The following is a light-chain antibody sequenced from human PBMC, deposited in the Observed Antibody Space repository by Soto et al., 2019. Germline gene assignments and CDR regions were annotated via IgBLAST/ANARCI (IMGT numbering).Light chain of an antibody. J-gene: IGLJ2*01. CDR1: SDIGNYNL. Sequence: QSVVTQPASVSGSPGQSVTISCSGSDIGNYNLVSWYQQHPGKAPKLMISEVSNRPSGVSNRFSGSKSGNTASLTISGLQAEDEADYYCSSYTSSDTLVFGAGTKLTVL. CDR2: EVS. CDR3: SSYTSSDTLV. V-gene: IGLV2-14*02.